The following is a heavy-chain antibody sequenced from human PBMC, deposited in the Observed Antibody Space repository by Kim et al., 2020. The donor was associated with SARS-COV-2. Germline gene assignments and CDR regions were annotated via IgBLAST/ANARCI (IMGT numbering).Heavy chain of an antibody. CDR2: IYPGDSDT. CDR3: ARRAQASGYSDAFDI. V-gene: IGHV5-51*01. Sequence: GESLKISCKGSGYSFTSYWIGWVRQMPGKGLEWMGIIYPGDSDTRYSPSFQGQVTISADKSISTAYLQWSSLKASDTAMYYCARRAQASGYSDAFDIWGQGTMVTVSS. D-gene: IGHD3-3*01. J-gene: IGHJ3*02. CDR1: GYSFTSYW.